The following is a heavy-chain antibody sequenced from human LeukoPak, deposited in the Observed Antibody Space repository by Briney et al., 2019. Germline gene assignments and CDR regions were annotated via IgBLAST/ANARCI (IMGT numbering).Heavy chain of an antibody. D-gene: IGHD3-22*01. CDR2: ISWNSHSI. CDR3: AKDRGGQNSGYFDI. Sequence: GGSLRLSCAASGFRFEEYAMHWVRQAPGKGLEWVSGISWNSHSIGYADSVKGRFTISRDNVKNSLYLQMNSLRREDMALYYCAKDRGGQNSGYFDIWGQGTMVTVSS. J-gene: IGHJ3*02. CDR1: GFRFEEYA. V-gene: IGHV3-9*03.